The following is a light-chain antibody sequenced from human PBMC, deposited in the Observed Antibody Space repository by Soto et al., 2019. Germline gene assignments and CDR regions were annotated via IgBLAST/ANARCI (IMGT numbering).Light chain of an antibody. CDR1: QSVGSNY. CDR3: QQYTNSPFT. CDR2: GAS. V-gene: IGKV3-20*01. Sequence: EIVLTQSPGTLSLSPGERATLYCRASQSVGSNYLAWYQQKPGQAPRVLIYGASSRATGIPDRFSGSGSGADFTLTISRLEPEDFAVYYCQQYTNSPFTFGPGNKVDIK. J-gene: IGKJ3*01.